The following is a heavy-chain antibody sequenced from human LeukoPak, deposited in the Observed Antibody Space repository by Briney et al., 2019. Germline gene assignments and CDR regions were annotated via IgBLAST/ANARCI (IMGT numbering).Heavy chain of an antibody. CDR1: GYTFTSYG. CDR3: ARGDCSGGSCYFGY. V-gene: IGHV1-18*04. D-gene: IGHD2-15*01. J-gene: IGHJ4*02. CDR2: ISAYNGNT. Sequence: GASVKVSCKASGYTFTSYGISWARQAPGQGLEWMGWISAYNGNTNYAQKLQGRVTMTTDTSTSTAYMELRSLRSDDTAVYYCARGDCSGGSCYFGYWGQGTLVTVSS.